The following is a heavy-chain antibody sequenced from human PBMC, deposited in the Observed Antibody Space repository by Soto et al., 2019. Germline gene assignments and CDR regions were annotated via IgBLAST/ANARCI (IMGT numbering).Heavy chain of an antibody. J-gene: IGHJ4*02. V-gene: IGHV1-69*13. D-gene: IGHD2-2*01. Sequence: ASVKVSCKASGCTFSSYAISWVRQAPGQGLEWMGGIIPFFGTANYAQKFQGRVTITADESTSTAYMELSSLRSEDTAVYYGARARFNCSSSSCFDYWGQGTLVTVSS. CDR2: IIPFFGTA. CDR1: GCTFSSYA. CDR3: ARARFNCSSSSCFDY.